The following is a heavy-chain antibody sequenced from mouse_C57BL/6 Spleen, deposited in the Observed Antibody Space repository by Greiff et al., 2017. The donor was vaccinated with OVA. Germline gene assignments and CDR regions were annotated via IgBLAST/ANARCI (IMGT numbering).Heavy chain of an antibody. CDR1: GFTFTDYY. Sequence: EVKLVESGGGLVQPGGSLSLSCAASGFTFTDYYMSWVRQPPGKALEWLGFIRNKANGYTTEYSASVKGRFTISRDNSQSILYLQMNALRAEDSATYYCARYAYGNSDVWGTGTTVTVSS. V-gene: IGHV7-3*01. CDR2: IRNKANGYTT. J-gene: IGHJ1*03. D-gene: IGHD2-1*01. CDR3: ARYAYGNSDV.